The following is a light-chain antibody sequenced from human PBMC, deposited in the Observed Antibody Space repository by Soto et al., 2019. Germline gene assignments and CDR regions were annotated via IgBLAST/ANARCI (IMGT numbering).Light chain of an antibody. CDR1: SRDVGSFNR. Sequence: QSVLTQPPSVSGSPGQSVTISCTGTSRDVGSFNRVSWHQQPPGAAPKLLIYGVTNRPSGVPDRFSGSKSGNTASLTISGLQAEDEADYYCSSFTSSNTYVFGSGTKVTVL. V-gene: IGLV2-18*02. CDR3: SSFTSSNTYV. CDR2: GVT. J-gene: IGLJ1*01.